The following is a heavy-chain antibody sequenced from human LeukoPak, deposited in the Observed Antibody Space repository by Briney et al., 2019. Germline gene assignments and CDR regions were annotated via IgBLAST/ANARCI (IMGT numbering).Heavy chain of an antibody. CDR1: GGTFSSYA. J-gene: IGHJ6*03. Sequence: ASVKVSCKASGGTFSSYAISWVRQAPGQGLEWMGRIIPILGIANYAQKFQGRVTITADKSTSTAYMELSSLRSEDTAVYYCARGARGYDFWSGYYRGYYYYYYMDVWGKGTTVTVSS. CDR2: IIPILGIA. V-gene: IGHV1-69*04. D-gene: IGHD3-3*01. CDR3: ARGARGYDFWSGYYRGYYYYYYMDV.